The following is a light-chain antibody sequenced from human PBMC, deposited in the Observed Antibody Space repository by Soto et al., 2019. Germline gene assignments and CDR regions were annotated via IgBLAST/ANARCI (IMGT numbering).Light chain of an antibody. Sequence: DIQMTQSPSTLSASVGHRVTITCRASQSISSWLAWYQQKPGEAPKLLIYKASSLESGVPSRFSGSGSGTEFTLTISSLQPDDFATYYCQQYNSYPFTFGPGTKVDIK. CDR1: QSISSW. J-gene: IGKJ3*01. V-gene: IGKV1-5*03. CDR3: QQYNSYPFT. CDR2: KAS.